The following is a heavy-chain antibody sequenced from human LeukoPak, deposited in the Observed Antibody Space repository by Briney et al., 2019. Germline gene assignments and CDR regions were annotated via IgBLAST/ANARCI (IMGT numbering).Heavy chain of an antibody. CDR1: GFTFSSYS. Sequence: GGSLRLSCAASGFTFSSYSMNWVRQAPGKGLEWVSSISSSSSYIYYADSVKGRFNISRDNTKNSLYMQMNSLRAEDTAVYYCASTYDGSGYLGWFDRWGQGTLVTVSS. D-gene: IGHD3-22*01. V-gene: IGHV3-21*01. CDR2: ISSSSSYI. J-gene: IGHJ5*02. CDR3: ASTYDGSGYLGWFDR.